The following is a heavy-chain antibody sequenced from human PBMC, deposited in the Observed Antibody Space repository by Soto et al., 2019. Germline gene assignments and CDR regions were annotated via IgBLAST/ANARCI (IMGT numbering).Heavy chain of an antibody. CDR2: IIPILGIA. CDR3: ARARKYCSGGSCYSGTFDY. V-gene: IGHV1-69*02. D-gene: IGHD2-15*01. CDR1: GGTFSSYT. Sequence: QVQLVQSGAEVKKPGSSVKVSCKASGGTFSSYTISWVRQAPGQGLEWMGRIIPILGIANYAQKFQGRVTNAADKSTSTAYMELSSLRSEDTAVYYCARARKYCSGGSCYSGTFDYWGQGTLVTVSS. J-gene: IGHJ4*02.